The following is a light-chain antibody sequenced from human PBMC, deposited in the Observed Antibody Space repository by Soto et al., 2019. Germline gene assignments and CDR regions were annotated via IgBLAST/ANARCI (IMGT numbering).Light chain of an antibody. V-gene: IGLV2-14*01. CDR3: LLFYGGAHWV. Sequence: QSALTQPASVSGSPGQSITISCTGTSSDTAGYNYVSWYQQHPGKAPKLMIYEVSNRPSGVSNRFSGSQSGNTASLTISGLQAEDEAEYYCLLFYGGAHWVFGGGTKVTVL. CDR2: EVS. J-gene: IGLJ3*02. CDR1: SSDTAGYNY.